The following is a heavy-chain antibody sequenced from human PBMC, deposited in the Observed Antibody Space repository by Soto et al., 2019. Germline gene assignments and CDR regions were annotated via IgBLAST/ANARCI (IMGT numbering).Heavy chain of an antibody. CDR3: ARGRVGSNWFDP. J-gene: IGHJ5*02. Sequence: QVQLVQSGAEVKKPGASVKVSCSASGYTFTSSDINWVRQAPGQGLEWMGWMNPKSGITAYAQKFQARVTMTRNTTINTAYMELRSLRFEDTAVYSCARGRVGSNWFDPWGQGTLVTVSS. D-gene: IGHD1-26*01. CDR1: GYTFTSSD. CDR2: MNPKSGIT. V-gene: IGHV1-8*01.